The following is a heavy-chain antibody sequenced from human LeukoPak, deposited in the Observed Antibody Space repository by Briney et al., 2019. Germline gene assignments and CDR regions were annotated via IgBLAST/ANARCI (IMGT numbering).Heavy chain of an antibody. J-gene: IGHJ4*02. CDR2: IYHSGST. CDR1: GYSISSGYY. V-gene: IGHV4-38-2*02. Sequence: SETLSLTCTVSGYSISSGYYWGWIRQPPGKGLEWIGSIYHSGSTTYNPSLKSRVTISVDMSKNQFSLKLSSVTAADTAIYYCARGRAPENWGQGTLVTVSS. CDR3: ARGRAPEN.